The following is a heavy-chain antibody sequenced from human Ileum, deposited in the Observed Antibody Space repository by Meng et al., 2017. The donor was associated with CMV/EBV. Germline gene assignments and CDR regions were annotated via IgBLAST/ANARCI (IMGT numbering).Heavy chain of an antibody. J-gene: IGHJ6*02. Sequence: SVKVSCKASGGTFSSYAISWVRQAPGQGLEWMGGIIPIFGTANYAQKFQGRVTITTDEPTSTAYMELSRLRSEDTAVYYCARAWCSSTSCFRGYYYYYGMDVWGQGTTVTVSS. V-gene: IGHV1-69*05. CDR3: ARAWCSSTSCFRGYYYYYGMDV. D-gene: IGHD2-2*01. CDR1: GGTFSSYA. CDR2: IIPIFGTA.